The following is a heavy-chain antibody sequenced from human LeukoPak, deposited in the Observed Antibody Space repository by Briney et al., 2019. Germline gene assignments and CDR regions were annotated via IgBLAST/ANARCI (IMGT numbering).Heavy chain of an antibody. D-gene: IGHD3-22*01. Sequence: GGSLRLSCAVSGITLSNYGMSWVRQAPGKGLEWVAGISDSGGRTNYADSVKGRFAISRDNPRNTLYLQMNSLRAEDTAVYYCAKDISGYYYDSSGYYFDYWGQGTLVTVSS. CDR2: ISDSGGRT. J-gene: IGHJ4*02. CDR3: AKDISGYYYDSSGYYFDY. CDR1: GITLSNYG. V-gene: IGHV3-23*01.